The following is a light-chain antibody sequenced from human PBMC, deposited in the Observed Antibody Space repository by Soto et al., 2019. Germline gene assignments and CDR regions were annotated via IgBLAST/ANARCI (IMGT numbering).Light chain of an antibody. Sequence: QSALTQPRSVSGSPGQSVTISCTGTSSDVGGYIFVSWYQQRPGNAPKVMIFDVSERPSGVPDRFSGSKSGNTASLTISGLQAEDEADYYCCSYAGSYTWVFGGGTKLTVL. CDR2: DVS. J-gene: IGLJ3*02. CDR3: CSYAGSYTWV. CDR1: SSDVGGYIF. V-gene: IGLV2-11*01.